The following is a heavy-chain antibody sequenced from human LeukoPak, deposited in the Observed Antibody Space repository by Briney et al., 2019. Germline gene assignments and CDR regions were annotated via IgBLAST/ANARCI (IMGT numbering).Heavy chain of an antibody. Sequence: SETLSLTCTVSGGSISSSSYYWGWIRQPPGKGLEWIGSIYYSGSTYYNPSLKSRVTISVDTSKNQFSLKLSSVTAADAAVYYCAREGITMVRGVIITQANGRRIDYWGQGTLVTVSS. CDR3: AREGITMVRGVIITQANGRRIDY. J-gene: IGHJ4*02. V-gene: IGHV4-39*02. CDR1: GGSISSSSYY. D-gene: IGHD3-10*01. CDR2: IYYSGST.